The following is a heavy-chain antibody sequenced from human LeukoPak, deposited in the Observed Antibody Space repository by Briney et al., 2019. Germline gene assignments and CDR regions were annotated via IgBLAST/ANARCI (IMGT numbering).Heavy chain of an antibody. Sequence: SETLSLTCTVSGYSISSGYYWGWIRQPPGKGLGWIGSIYHSGSTYYNPSLKSRVTISVDTSKNQFSLKLSSVTAADTAVYYCARDGTSLLWFGESILGYWGQGTLVTVSS. CDR1: GYSISSGYY. J-gene: IGHJ4*02. V-gene: IGHV4-38-2*02. CDR3: ARDGTSLLWFGESILGY. D-gene: IGHD3-10*01. CDR2: IYHSGST.